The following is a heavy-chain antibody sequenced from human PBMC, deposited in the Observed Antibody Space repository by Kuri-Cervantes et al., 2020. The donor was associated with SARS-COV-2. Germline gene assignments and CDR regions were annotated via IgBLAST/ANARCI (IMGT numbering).Heavy chain of an antibody. CDR2: ISSSGSTI. V-gene: IGHV3-48*03. J-gene: IGHJ4*02. CDR3: ARDVYCSGGSCYFFPYYFDY. D-gene: IGHD2-15*01. Sequence: GESLKIPCAAPGFTFSSYEMNWVRQAPGKGLEWVSYISSSGSTIYYADSVKGRFTISRDNAKNSLYLQMNSLRAEDTAVYYCARDVYCSGGSCYFFPYYFDYWGQGTLVTVSS. CDR1: GFTFSSYE.